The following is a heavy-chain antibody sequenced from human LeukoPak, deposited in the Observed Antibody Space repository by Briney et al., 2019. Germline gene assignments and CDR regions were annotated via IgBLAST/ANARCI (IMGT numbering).Heavy chain of an antibody. CDR3: ATYTHWVAGDV. J-gene: IGHJ6*02. Sequence: GGSLRLSCVASGFTFSDSWMSWVRQAPGKGLEWVANMNQDGSVKDYVDSVKGRFTISRDNARNSLYLQMSSLRAEDTAVYYCATYTHWVAGDVWGQGTTVTVSS. CDR2: MNQDGSVK. V-gene: IGHV3-7*01. CDR1: GFTFSDSW. D-gene: IGHD3-16*01.